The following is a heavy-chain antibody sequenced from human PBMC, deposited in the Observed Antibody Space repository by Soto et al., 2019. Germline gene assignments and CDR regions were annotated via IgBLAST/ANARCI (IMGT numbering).Heavy chain of an antibody. V-gene: IGHV4-30-4*01. D-gene: IGHD2-15*01. CDR3: ARGVAATPCWFDP. CDR1: GGSISSGDYY. J-gene: IGHJ5*02. Sequence: QVQLQESGPGLVKPSQTLSLTCTVSGGSISSGDYYWSWIRQPPGKGLEWIGYIYYSGSTYYNPSLRSRVNISVDTSKNQFSLKLSSVTAADTAVYYCARGVAATPCWFDPWGQGTLVTVSS. CDR2: IYYSGST.